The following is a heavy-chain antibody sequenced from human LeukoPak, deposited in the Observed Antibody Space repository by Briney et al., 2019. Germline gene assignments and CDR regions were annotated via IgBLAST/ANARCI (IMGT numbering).Heavy chain of an antibody. Sequence: ASVKVSCKASGYTFTSYDINWVRQATGQGLEWMGWINPNSGDTNYAQRFQGRVTMTRDTSFSTAYMELSRLRSDDTAVYYCARPQYNWNYVLDYWGQGTLVTVSS. V-gene: IGHV1-2*02. CDR2: INPNSGDT. CDR1: GYTFTSYD. D-gene: IGHD1-7*01. J-gene: IGHJ4*02. CDR3: ARPQYNWNYVLDY.